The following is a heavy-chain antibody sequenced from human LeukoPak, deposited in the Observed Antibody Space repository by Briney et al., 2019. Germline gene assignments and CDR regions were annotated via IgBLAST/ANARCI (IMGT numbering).Heavy chain of an antibody. CDR1: GFTFSSYA. J-gene: IGHJ4*02. D-gene: IGHD3-9*01. CDR2: ITGAGGTT. Sequence: GGSLRLSCAASGFTFSSYAMMWLRQAPGKGLEWVSAITGAGGTTQYADSVKGRFTISRDNSKNTLYLQMNSLRTEDTAIYYCTKYRSGNFDYYPDLDSWGQGILVTVSS. CDR3: TKYRSGNFDYYPDLDS. V-gene: IGHV3-23*01.